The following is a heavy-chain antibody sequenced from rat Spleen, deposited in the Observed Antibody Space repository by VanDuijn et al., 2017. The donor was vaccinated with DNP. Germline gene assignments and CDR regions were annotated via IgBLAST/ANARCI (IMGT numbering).Heavy chain of an antibody. CDR2: ISYDGGIT. Sequence: EVQLVESGGGLVQPGRSLKLSCVASGFTFNNYWMTWIRQVPGKGLEWVASISYDGGITYYRDSVKGRFTISRDDAKSSLYLQMNSLKSEDTATYYCARGSTSIYWYFDYWGQGVMVTVSS. CDR1: GFTFNNYW. D-gene: IGHD1-2*01. V-gene: IGHV5-31*01. J-gene: IGHJ2*01. CDR3: ARGSTSIYWYFDY.